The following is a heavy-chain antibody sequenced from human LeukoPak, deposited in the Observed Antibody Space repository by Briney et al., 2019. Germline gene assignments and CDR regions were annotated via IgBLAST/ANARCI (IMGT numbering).Heavy chain of an antibody. D-gene: IGHD3-22*01. CDR2: IIPILGIA. V-gene: IGHV1-69*04. CDR3: ARDYYYDSSGYYHFDY. CDR1: GGTFSSYA. Sequence: ASVKVSCKASGGTFSSYAISWVRQAPGQGLEWMGRIIPILGIANYAQKFQGRVTITADKSTSTAYMELSSLRSEDTAVYYCARDYYYDSSGYYHFDYWGQGTPVTVSS. J-gene: IGHJ4*02.